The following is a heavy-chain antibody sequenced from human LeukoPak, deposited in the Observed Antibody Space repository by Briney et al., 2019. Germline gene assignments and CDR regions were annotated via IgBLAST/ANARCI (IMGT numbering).Heavy chain of an antibody. CDR1: GFMFSSYW. J-gene: IGHJ6*04. D-gene: IGHD3-10*02. V-gene: IGHV3-7*01. CDR3: AELGITMIGGV. CDR2: IKGDGSEK. Sequence: GGSLRLSCAASGFMFSSYWMSWVRQSPGRGLEWVANIKGDGSEKYYVDSVKGRFTISRDNAKKSLFLQMNTLRGEDTAVYYCAELGITMIGGVWGKGTTVTISS.